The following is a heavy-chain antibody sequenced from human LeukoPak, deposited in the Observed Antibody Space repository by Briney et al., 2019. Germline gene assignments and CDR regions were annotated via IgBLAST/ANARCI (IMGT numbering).Heavy chain of an antibody. Sequence: GGSLRLSCAASGFTVSSNYMSWVRQAPGKGLEWVSVIYSGGSTYYADSVKGRFTISRDNSKNTLYLQMNSLRAEDTAVYYCARDLSWSSGRFDYWGQGTLVTVSS. D-gene: IGHD3-10*01. CDR3: ARDLSWSSGRFDY. CDR1: GFTVSSNY. CDR2: IYSGGST. J-gene: IGHJ4*02. V-gene: IGHV3-53*01.